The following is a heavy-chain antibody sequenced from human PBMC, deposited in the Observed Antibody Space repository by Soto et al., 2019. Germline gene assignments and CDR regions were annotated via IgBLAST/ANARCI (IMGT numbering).Heavy chain of an antibody. Sequence: PGESLKISCKGSGYSFTSYWISWVRQMPGKGLEWMGRIDPSDSYTNYSPSFQGHVTISADKSISTAYLQWSSLKASDTAMYYCASRAVAGNNYYYHGMDVWGQGTTVTVSS. CDR3: ASRAVAGNNYYYHGMDV. CDR2: IDPSDSYT. CDR1: GYSFTSYW. D-gene: IGHD6-19*01. J-gene: IGHJ6*02. V-gene: IGHV5-10-1*01.